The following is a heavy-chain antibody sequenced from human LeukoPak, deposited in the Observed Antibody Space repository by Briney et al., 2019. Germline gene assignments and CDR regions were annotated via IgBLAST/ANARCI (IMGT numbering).Heavy chain of an antibody. V-gene: IGHV3-53*05. J-gene: IGHJ6*03. CDR1: GFTVSSDY. CDR3: AKGYGWEASYYCYYTDV. D-gene: IGHD1-26*01. Sequence: GGSLSLSCAASGFTVSSDYVSWVRQARGGGLEWVSVIYSGGSTYYADFVKGRFTISRDNSKNTLYLQMNSLRAEDTAVYYCAKGYGWEASYYCYYTDVRGKGTTVTTSS. CDR2: IYSGGST.